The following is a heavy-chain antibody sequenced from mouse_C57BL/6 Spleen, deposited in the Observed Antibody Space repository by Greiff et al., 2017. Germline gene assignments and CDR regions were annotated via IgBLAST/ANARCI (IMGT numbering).Heavy chain of an antibody. D-gene: IGHD4-1*01. V-gene: IGHV1-9*01. CDR3: ASSGTLDY. J-gene: IGHJ2*01. Sequence: QVQLQQSGAELMKPGASVKLSCKASGYTFTGYWIEWVKQRHGHGLEWIGEFFPGSGSTNYNEKFKGKATFTVDTSSNTAYMQLSRLTTEDSSSYSCASSGTLDYWGQGTTLTVSS. CDR2: FFPGSGST. CDR1: GYTFTGYW.